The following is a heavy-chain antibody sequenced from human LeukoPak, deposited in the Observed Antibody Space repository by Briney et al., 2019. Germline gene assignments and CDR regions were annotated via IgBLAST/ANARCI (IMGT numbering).Heavy chain of an antibody. D-gene: IGHD6-13*01. CDR2: LSYDGSNE. CDR1: GFTFSSYS. CDR3: ARDAPSPGAAHSSSYYFDY. V-gene: IGHV3-30-3*01. J-gene: IGHJ4*02. Sequence: PGGSLRLSCAASGFTFSSYSMHWVRQAPGEGLEWVAVLSYDGSNEYYTDSVKGRFTISRDNSKNTLLLQMNSLRIEDAAEYYCARDAPSPGAAHSSSYYFDYWGQGTLVTVSS.